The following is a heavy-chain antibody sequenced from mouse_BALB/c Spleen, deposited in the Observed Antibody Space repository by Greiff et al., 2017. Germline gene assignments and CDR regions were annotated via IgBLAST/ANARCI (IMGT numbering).Heavy chain of an antibody. Sequence: QLQESGPGLVKPSQSLSLTCPVTGYSITSDYAWNWIRQFPGNKLEWMGSISYSGSTSYNPSLKSRISITRDTSKNQFFLQLNSVTTEDTATYYCARTGYGNYYAMDYWGQGTSVTVSS. CDR1: GYSITSDYA. J-gene: IGHJ4*01. D-gene: IGHD2-1*01. CDR3: ARTGYGNYYAMDY. V-gene: IGHV3-2*02. CDR2: ISYSGST.